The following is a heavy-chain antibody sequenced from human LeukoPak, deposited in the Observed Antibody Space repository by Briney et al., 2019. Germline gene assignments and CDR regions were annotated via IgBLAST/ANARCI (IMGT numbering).Heavy chain of an antibody. V-gene: IGHV1-18*01. CDR3: ASSGEIGYSGYDLDY. D-gene: IGHD5-12*01. J-gene: IGHJ4*02. CDR1: GYTFTSYG. Sequence: GASVKVSCKASGYTFTSYGISWVRQAPGQGLEWMGWISAYNGNTNYAQKLQGRVTMTTDTSTSTAYMELRSLRSDDTAVYYCASSGEIGYSGYDLDYWGQGTLVTVSS. CDR2: ISAYNGNT.